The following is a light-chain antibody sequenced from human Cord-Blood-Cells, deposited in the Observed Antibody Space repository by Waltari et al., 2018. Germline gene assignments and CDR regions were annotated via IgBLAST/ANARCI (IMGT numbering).Light chain of an antibody. CDR2: AAS. V-gene: IGKV1-39*01. J-gene: IGKJ4*01. Sequence: DIQMTQSPTSLSASVGDRVTITFRASQSISSYLNWYQQKPGKAPKLLIYAASSLQSGVPSRFSASGSGTDFTLTISSLQPEDFATYYCQQSYSTPLTFGGGTKVEIK. CDR3: QQSYSTPLT. CDR1: QSISSY.